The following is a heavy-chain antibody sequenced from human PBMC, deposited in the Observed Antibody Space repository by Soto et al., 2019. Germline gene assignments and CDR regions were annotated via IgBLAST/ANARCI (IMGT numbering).Heavy chain of an antibody. CDR3: ARGGNYYDSSGHYYAPYYFDY. CDR2: ISGSGGIT. J-gene: IGHJ4*02. CDR1: GFTFSSYA. V-gene: IGHV3-23*01. D-gene: IGHD3-22*01. Sequence: HPGGSLRLSCVASGFTFSSYAMGWVRQAPGKGLDWVSVISGSGGITYSADSVKGRFTISRDNSKNTLVLQMNSLRAEDTAVYYCARGGNYYDSSGHYYAPYYFDYWGQGTLVTVSS.